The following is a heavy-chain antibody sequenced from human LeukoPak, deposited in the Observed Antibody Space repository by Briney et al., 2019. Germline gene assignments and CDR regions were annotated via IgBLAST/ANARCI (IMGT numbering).Heavy chain of an antibody. CDR1: GYTFTSYG. CDR2: ISAYNGNT. V-gene: IGHV1-18*01. Sequence: ASVKVSCKASGYTFTSYGISWVRQAPGQGLEWMGWISAYNGNTNYAQKLQGRVTMTTDTSTSTAYMELRSLRSDDTAVYYCAXXXXXXXXSKYYYYGMDVWGQGTTVTVSS. CDR3: AXXXXXXXXSKYYYYGMDV. J-gene: IGHJ6*02.